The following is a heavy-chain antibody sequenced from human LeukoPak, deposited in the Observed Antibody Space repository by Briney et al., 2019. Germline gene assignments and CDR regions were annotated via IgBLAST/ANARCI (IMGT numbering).Heavy chain of an antibody. J-gene: IGHJ5*02. V-gene: IGHV3-48*03. CDR2: ISDGGKTK. CDR1: GFTFRSSE. Sequence: TGGSLRLSCAASGFTFRSSEMNWVRQAPGKGLEWVSYISDGGKTKYYADSVKGRFTISRDNARNSLYLQMNSLRAEDTAVYYCARDYSGWSLDPWGQGTLVTVSS. D-gene: IGHD5-12*01. CDR3: ARDYSGWSLDP.